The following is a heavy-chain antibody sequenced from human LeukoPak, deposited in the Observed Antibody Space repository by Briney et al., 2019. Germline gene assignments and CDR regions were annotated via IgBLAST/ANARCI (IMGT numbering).Heavy chain of an antibody. CDR2: INTDGSST. J-gene: IGHJ4*02. Sequence: PGGSLRLSCAASGFTFSSYWMHWVRQAPGKGLVWVSRINTDGSSTSYADSVKGRFTISRDNAKNTLYLQMNSLRAEDTAVCYCARGGPGYYDSSGYSVWGQGTLVTVSS. CDR1: GFTFSSYW. D-gene: IGHD3-22*01. CDR3: ARGGPGYYDSSGYSV. V-gene: IGHV3-74*01.